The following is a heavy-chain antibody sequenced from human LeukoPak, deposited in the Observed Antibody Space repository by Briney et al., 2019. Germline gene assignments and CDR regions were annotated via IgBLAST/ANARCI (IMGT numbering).Heavy chain of an antibody. Sequence: ASVKVSCKASGYTFTSYAMHWVRQAPGQRLEWMGWINAGNGNTKYSQKFQGRVTITRDTSASTAYMELSSLRSEDTAVYYCARDSSGGFLEWGMGRYFDYWGQGTLVTVSS. CDR2: INAGNGNT. D-gene: IGHD3-3*01. CDR1: GYTFTSYA. J-gene: IGHJ4*02. CDR3: ARDSSGGFLEWGMGRYFDY. V-gene: IGHV1-3*01.